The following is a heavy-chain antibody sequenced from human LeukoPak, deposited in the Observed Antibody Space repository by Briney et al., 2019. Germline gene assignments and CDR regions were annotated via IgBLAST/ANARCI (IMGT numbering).Heavy chain of an antibody. CDR2: INHSGST. J-gene: IGHJ4*02. Sequence: PSETLSLTCAVYGGSFSGYYWSWIRQPPGKGLEWIGEINHSGSTNYNPSLKSRVTISVDTSKNQLSLKLSSVTAADTAVYYCARGRIRSTIFGVVIISYFDYWGQGTLVTVSS. CDR1: GGSFSGYY. CDR3: ARGRIRSTIFGVVIISYFDY. D-gene: IGHD3-3*01. V-gene: IGHV4-34*01.